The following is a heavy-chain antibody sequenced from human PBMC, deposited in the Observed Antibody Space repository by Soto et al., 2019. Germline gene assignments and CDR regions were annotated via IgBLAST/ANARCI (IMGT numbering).Heavy chain of an antibody. CDR2: TIPIFGTA. CDR3: ARSYYDSSGYYYSTYYYYYGMDV. D-gene: IGHD3-22*01. J-gene: IGHJ6*02. V-gene: IGHV1-69*01. Sequence: QVQLVQSGAEVKKPGSSVKVSCKASGGTFSSYAISWVRQAPGQGLEWMGGTIPIFGTANYAQKFQGRVTITADESTGTAYMELSSVRSEDTAVYYCARSYYDSSGYYYSTYYYYYGMDVWGQGTTVTVSS. CDR1: GGTFSSYA.